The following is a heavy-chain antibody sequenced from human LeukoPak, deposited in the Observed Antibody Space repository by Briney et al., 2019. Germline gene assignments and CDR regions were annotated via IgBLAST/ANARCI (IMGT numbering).Heavy chain of an antibody. Sequence: QPGGSLRLSCAASGFTFSSYAMSWPPEAPGKGLEGVSDTSGSGGSTYYTHSVKGRFTLSRDHSKNTMYLQMHSLRAEDTAVNYCARGRGSGHKENWFDPWGQGTLVTVSS. D-gene: IGHD6-19*01. CDR2: TSGSGGST. J-gene: IGHJ5*02. CDR1: GFTFSSYA. V-gene: IGHV3-23*01. CDR3: ARGRGSGHKENWFDP.